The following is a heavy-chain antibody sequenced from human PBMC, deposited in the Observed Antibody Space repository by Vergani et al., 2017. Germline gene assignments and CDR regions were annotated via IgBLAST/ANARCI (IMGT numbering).Heavy chain of an antibody. CDR1: GGSVSSGSYY. V-gene: IGHV4-61*10. J-gene: IGHJ4*02. Sequence: QVQLQESGPGLVKPSETLSLTCTVSGGSVSSGSYYWSWIRQPAGKGLEWIGYIYYSGSTNYNPSLKSRGTISVDTSKNQFSLKLSSVTAADTAVYYCARGGRIQLWSEFDYWGQGTLVTVSS. CDR2: IYYSGST. D-gene: IGHD5-18*01. CDR3: ARGGRIQLWSEFDY.